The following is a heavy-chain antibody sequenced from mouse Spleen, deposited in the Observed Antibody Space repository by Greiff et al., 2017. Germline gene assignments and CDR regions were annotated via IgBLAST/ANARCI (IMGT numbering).Heavy chain of an antibody. Sequence: VQLKESGAELVKPGASVKLSCTASGFNIKDTYMHWVKQRPEQGLEWIGRIDPANGNTKYDPKFQGKATITADTSSNTAYLQLSSLTSEDTAVYYCARYYGSSYGHWYFDVWGAGTTVTVSS. D-gene: IGHD1-1*01. CDR2: IDPANGNT. J-gene: IGHJ1*01. CDR3: ARYYGSSYGHWYFDV. V-gene: IGHV14-3*02. CDR1: GFNIKDTY.